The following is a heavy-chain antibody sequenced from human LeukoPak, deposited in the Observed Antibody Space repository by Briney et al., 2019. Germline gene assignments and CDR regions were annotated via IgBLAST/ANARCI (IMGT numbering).Heavy chain of an antibody. D-gene: IGHD1-26*01. CDR3: AREVDFGGSYYLNWFDP. CDR1: GFTFSSYA. V-gene: IGHV3-23*01. CDR2: ISGSGGST. Sequence: GSPRLSCAASGFTFSSYAMSWVRQAPGKGLEWVSAISGSGGSTYYADSVKGRFTISRDNSKNTLYLQMNRLRAEDTAVYYCAREVDFGGSYYLNWFDPWGQGTLVTVSS. J-gene: IGHJ5*02.